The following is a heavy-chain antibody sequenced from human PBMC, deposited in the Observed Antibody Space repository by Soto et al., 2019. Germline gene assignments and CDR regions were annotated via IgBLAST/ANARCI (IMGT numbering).Heavy chain of an antibody. CDR1: GQSFSGHS. CDR2: INESGST. J-gene: IGHJ4*02. V-gene: IGHV4-34*01. Sequence: QVQLQQWGAGLVKPSETLSLSCAVSGQSFSGHSWAWIRQSPGKGLEWIGEINESGSTYYNPSLKGRVTISADTSKNQFSLKLSSVSAADTAVYFCARGSGIVALPGELEDVNYDYWGQGTLVNVSS. D-gene: IGHD1-1*01. CDR3: ARGSGIVALPGELEDVNYDY.